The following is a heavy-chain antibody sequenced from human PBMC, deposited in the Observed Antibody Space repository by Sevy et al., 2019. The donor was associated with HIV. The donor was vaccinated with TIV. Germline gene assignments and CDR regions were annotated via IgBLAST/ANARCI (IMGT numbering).Heavy chain of an antibody. D-gene: IGHD6-13*01. CDR1: GYIFIGYY. J-gene: IGHJ5*02. V-gene: IGHV1-2*02. CDR2: INPKSGDT. Sequence: ASVKVSCKGSGYIFIGYYIHWVRQAPGQGLEWMGWINPKSGDTHYAQKFQGRVSMTRDTSISTAYMELRRLRSDDTAIYYCARELGIAAAGNSGWFDPWGQGTLVTVSS. CDR3: ARELGIAAAGNSGWFDP.